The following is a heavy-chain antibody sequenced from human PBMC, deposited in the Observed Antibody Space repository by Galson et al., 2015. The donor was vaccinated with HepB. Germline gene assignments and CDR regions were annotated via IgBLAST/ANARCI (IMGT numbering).Heavy chain of an antibody. J-gene: IGHJ6*02. V-gene: IGHV1-69*04. CDR2: IIPILGIA. Sequence: SVKVSCKASGGTFSSYAISWVRQAPGQGLEWMGRIIPILGIANYAQKFQGRVTITADKSTSTAYMELSSLRSEDTAVYYCAARPRAYCGGDCYSGGMDVWGQGTTVTVSS. D-gene: IGHD2-21*02. CDR3: AARPRAYCGGDCYSGGMDV. CDR1: GGTFSSYA.